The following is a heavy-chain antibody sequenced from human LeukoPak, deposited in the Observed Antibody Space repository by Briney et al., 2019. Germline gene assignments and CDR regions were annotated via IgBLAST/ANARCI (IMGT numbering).Heavy chain of an antibody. V-gene: IGHV3-53*01. D-gene: IGHD2-21*01. Sequence: GGSLRLSCAASGFTVSSTYMSWVRQAPGKGLEWVSATSGGGGTYYADSVKGRFTISRDGSKNTLYLQMNSLRVEDTAVYYCAKSYCGGDCYSYFDLWGRGTLVTVSS. J-gene: IGHJ2*01. CDR3: AKSYCGGDCYSYFDL. CDR1: GFTVSSTY. CDR2: TSGGGGT.